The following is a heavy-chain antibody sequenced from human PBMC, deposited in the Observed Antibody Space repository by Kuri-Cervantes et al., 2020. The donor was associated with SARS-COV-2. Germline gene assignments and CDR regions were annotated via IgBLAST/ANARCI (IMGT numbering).Heavy chain of an antibody. CDR2: IRYDGSNK. CDR3: ARGEPDY. J-gene: IGHJ4*02. Sequence: GGSLRLSCAASGVTFSSYGMHWVRQAPGKGLEWVAFIRYDGSNKYYADSVKGRFTISRDNAKNSLYLQMNSLRAEETAVYYCARGEPDYWGQGTLVTVSS. V-gene: IGHV3-30*02. CDR1: GVTFSSYG. D-gene: IGHD1-14*01.